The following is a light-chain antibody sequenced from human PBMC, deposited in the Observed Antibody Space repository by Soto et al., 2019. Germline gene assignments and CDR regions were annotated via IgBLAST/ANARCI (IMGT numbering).Light chain of an antibody. J-gene: IGLJ2*01. CDR2: GNS. CDR3: QSYDSSLSVVV. V-gene: IGLV1-40*01. Sequence: QSVLTQRPSVSGAPGQRVTISCTGSSSNTGAGYDVHWYQQLPGTAPKLLIYGNSNRPSGVPDRFSGSKSGTSASLAITGLQAEDEADYYCQSYDSSLSVVVFGGGTKLTVL. CDR1: SSNTGAGYD.